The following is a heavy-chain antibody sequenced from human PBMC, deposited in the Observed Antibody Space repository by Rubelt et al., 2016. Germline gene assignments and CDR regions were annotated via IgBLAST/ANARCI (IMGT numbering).Heavy chain of an antibody. CDR3: ARHGAVLNWFFDL. D-gene: IGHD3-16*01. CDR1: GGSISPNY. CDR2: IFFNGNS. V-gene: IGHV4-59*08. J-gene: IGHJ2*01. Sequence: QVQLQESGPGLVKPSETLSLTCTVSGGSISPNYWTWIRQSPGKGLEWIGYIFFNGNSNYNPSLKSRVTISVDTSTNQVSRNRNPETAADTAVYYGARHGAVLNWFFDLWGRGTLVTVSS.